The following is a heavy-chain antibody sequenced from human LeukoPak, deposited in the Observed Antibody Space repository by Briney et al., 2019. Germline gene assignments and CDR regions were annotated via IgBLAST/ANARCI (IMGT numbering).Heavy chain of an antibody. V-gene: IGHV1-46*01. D-gene: IGHD7-27*01. Sequence: ASVKVSCKASGYTFTGYYMHWVRQAPGQGLEWMGIINPSSGTTRYAQKFQARVTMTRDTSTSTVYMELSSLRSEDTAVYYCARDSTTWAVDYWGQGTLITVSS. J-gene: IGHJ4*02. CDR1: GYTFTGYY. CDR2: INPSSGTT. CDR3: ARDSTTWAVDY.